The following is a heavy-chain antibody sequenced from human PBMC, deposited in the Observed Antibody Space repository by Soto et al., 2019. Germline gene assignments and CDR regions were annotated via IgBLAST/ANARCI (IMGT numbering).Heavy chain of an antibody. CDR2: IGGSAESA. D-gene: IGHD3-9*01. CDR1: GFTFSSYA. CDR3: AKEQHFHVLRYFDWLLYLPDY. Sequence: GGSLRLSCAASGFTFSSYAMNWVRQAPGKGLEWVSAIGGSAESAYYGDSVKGRFTISRDNSKNTVYLQMNSLRAEDTAVYYCAKEQHFHVLRYFDWLLYLPDYWGQGTLVTVSS. V-gene: IGHV3-23*01. J-gene: IGHJ4*02.